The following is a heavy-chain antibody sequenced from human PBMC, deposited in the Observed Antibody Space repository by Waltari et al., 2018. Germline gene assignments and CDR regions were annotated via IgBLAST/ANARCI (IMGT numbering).Heavy chain of an antibody. J-gene: IGHJ4*02. CDR2: INPNSGGT. V-gene: IGHV1-2*02. Sequence: QVHLVQPGAEVKKPGASVKVSCQASGYTFTDYFLHWVRQAPGQGLEWMGWINPNSGGTNYAQKFQGRVTMTRDTSISTAYLDLSSLRSDDTAVYYCANMRPFDYWGQGTLVTVSS. CDR1: GYTFTDYF. CDR3: ANMRPFDY.